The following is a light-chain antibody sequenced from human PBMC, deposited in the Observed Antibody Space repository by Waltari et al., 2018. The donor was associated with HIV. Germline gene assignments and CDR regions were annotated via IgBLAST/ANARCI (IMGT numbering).Light chain of an antibody. J-gene: IGLJ3*02. CDR1: DTDVETYSL. V-gene: IGLV2-23*02. Sequence: YALTPPPSVPGPPGHSLTLPSAATDTDVETYSLVSWYQQHPGKAPKLMLYEVSKRPSGVSNRFSGSKSGNTASLTISGLQAEDEADYYCCSYAGSSTWVFGGGTKLTVL. CDR3: CSYAGSSTWV. CDR2: EVS.